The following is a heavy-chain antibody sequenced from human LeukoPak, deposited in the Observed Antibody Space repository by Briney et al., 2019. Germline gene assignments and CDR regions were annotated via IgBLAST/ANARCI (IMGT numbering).Heavy chain of an antibody. CDR1: GFTFSGSA. Sequence: PGGSLRLSCAASGFTFSGSAMHWVRQASGKGLEWVGRIRSKANSYATAYAASVKGRFTISRDDSKNTAYLQMNSLKTEDTAVYYCTLGVPMGATLDYWGQGTLVTVSS. V-gene: IGHV3-73*01. D-gene: IGHD1-26*01. J-gene: IGHJ4*02. CDR2: IRSKANSYAT. CDR3: TLGVPMGATLDY.